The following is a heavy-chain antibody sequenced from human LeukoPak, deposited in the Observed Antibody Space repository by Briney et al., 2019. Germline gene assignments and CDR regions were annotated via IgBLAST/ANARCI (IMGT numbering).Heavy chain of an antibody. Sequence: GGSLRLSCAASGFSFSSFSSFVMSWVRQAPGKGLEVVSAISGSGDRTYYADSVKGRCTMSRDNSKNTLHLQINSLRDEDTAAYYCVRVSGRIQIWPQPFGDGLDVWGQRTTVIVSS. J-gene: IGHJ6*02. CDR1: GFSFSSFSSFV. CDR2: ISGSGDRT. CDR3: VRVSGRIQIWPQPFGDGLDV. D-gene: IGHD5-18*01. V-gene: IGHV3-23*01.